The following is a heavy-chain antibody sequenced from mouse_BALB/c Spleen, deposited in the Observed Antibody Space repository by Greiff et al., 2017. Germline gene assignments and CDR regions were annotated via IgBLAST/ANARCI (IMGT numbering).Heavy chain of an antibody. V-gene: IGHV1-14*01. CDR1: GYTFTSYV. CDR3: ARRDTTATRYAMDY. CDR2: INPYNDGT. D-gene: IGHD1-2*01. Sequence: EVQLQQSGAELVKPGASVKLSCKASGYTFTSYVMHWVKQKPGQGLEWIGYINPYNDGTKYNEKFKGKATLTSDKSSSTAYMELSSLTSEDSAVYYCARRDTTATRYAMDYWGQGTSVTVSS. J-gene: IGHJ4*01.